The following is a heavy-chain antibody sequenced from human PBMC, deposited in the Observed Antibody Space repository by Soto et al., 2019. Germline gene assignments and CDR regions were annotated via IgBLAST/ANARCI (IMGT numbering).Heavy chain of an antibody. CDR2: MNPNSGNT. CDR3: ARGVKYDFWSGYYTVNGLGYMDV. D-gene: IGHD3-3*01. J-gene: IGHJ6*03. Sequence: ASVKVSCKASGYTFTSYDINWVRQATGQGLEWMGWMNPNSGNTGYAQKFQGRVTMTRNTSISTAYMELSSLRSEDTAVYYCARGVKYDFWSGYYTVNGLGYMDVWAKGPRSPSP. V-gene: IGHV1-8*01. CDR1: GYTFTSYD.